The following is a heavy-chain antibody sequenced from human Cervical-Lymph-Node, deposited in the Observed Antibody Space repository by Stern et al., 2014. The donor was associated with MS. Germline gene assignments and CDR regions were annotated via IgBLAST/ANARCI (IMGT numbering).Heavy chain of an antibody. D-gene: IGHD6-6*01. J-gene: IGHJ4*02. CDR1: GFTFSSYS. CDR3: ARAEYSSSSFSY. Sequence: EVQLVESGGGLVKPGGSLRLSCAASGFTFSSYSMHWVRQAPGKGLEWVSSISSSSSYISYADSVKGRFTISRDNAKNSLYLQMNSLRAEDTAVYYCARAEYSSSSFSYWGQGTLVTVSS. CDR2: ISSSSSYI. V-gene: IGHV3-21*01.